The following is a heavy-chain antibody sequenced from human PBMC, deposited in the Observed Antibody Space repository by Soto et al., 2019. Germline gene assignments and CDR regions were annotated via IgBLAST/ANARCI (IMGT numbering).Heavy chain of an antibody. CDR3: ARTCRSGGSCYLEY. CDR1: GYSFSSFG. CDR2: VSVPSGDT. J-gene: IGHJ4*02. Sequence: ASVKVSCKASGYSFSSFGISWVRQAPGQGLEWVGWVSVPSGDTSSAQNFQGRVTVTTDTSTSTAYMEVGSLRSDDTAVYYCARTCRSGGSCYLEYWGEGTLVTVSS. D-gene: IGHD2-15*01. V-gene: IGHV1-18*01.